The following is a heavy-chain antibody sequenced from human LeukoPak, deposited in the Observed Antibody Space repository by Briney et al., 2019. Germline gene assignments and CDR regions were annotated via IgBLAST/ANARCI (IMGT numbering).Heavy chain of an antibody. CDR1: GGSFSGYY. V-gene: IGHV4-34*01. CDR3: ARESETPYYFDY. Sequence: TSETLSLTCAVYGGSFSGYYWSWIRQPPGKGLEWIGEINHSGSTNYNPSLKSRVTISVDTSKNQFSLKLSSVTAADTAVYYCARESETPYYFDYWGQGTLVTVSS. J-gene: IGHJ4*02. CDR2: INHSGST.